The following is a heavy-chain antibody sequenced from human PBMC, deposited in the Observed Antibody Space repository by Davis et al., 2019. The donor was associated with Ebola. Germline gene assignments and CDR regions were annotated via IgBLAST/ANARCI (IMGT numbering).Heavy chain of an antibody. Sequence: GESLKISCAASGFIFSSYAMSWVRQAPGKGLEWVSSISVRSITYHSDSVKGRFTISRDNSKNTLYQQMNSLRAEDTAVYYCAKVHPPTTVTTGWFDPWGQGTLVTVSS. V-gene: IGHV3-23*01. CDR2: ISVRSIT. J-gene: IGHJ5*02. CDR1: GFIFSSYA. D-gene: IGHD4-17*01. CDR3: AKVHPPTTVTTGWFDP.